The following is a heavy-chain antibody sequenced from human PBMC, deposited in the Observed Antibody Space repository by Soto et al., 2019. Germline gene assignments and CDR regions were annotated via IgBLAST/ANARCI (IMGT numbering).Heavy chain of an antibody. Sequence: GASVKVSCKASGYTFTSYGISWVRQAPGQGLEWMGWISAYNGNTNYAQKLQGRVTMTTDTSTSTAYMELRSLRSDDTAVYYCARTDYDILTGYYPPDYWGQGTLVTVSS. J-gene: IGHJ4*02. V-gene: IGHV1-18*01. CDR1: GYTFTSYG. CDR3: ARTDYDILTGYYPPDY. CDR2: ISAYNGNT. D-gene: IGHD3-9*01.